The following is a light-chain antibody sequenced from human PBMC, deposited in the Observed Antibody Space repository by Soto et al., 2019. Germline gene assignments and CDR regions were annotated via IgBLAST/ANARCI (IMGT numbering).Light chain of an antibody. CDR2: GNS. V-gene: IGLV1-40*01. J-gene: IGLJ1*01. CDR1: SSNIGAGYD. CDR3: QSYDSSLSGYV. Sequence: QSVLTQPPSVSGAPGQRVTISCTGSSSNIGAGYDVHWYQQLPGTAPKLLIYGNSNRPSGVPDRFSGSKSGTSASLAITGLQAEYEAEYYCQSYDSSLSGYVFGTGTKVTVL.